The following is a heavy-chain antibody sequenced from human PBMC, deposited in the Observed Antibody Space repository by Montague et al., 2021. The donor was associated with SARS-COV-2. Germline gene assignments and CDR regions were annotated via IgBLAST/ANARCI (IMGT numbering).Heavy chain of an antibody. D-gene: IGHD4-17*01. V-gene: IGHV3-7*03. CDR1: GFTFSSYW. CDR3: ARDLSYGDYNYYGMDV. J-gene: IGHJ6*02. Sequence: SLRLSCAASGFTFSSYWMSWVRQAPGKGLEWVANIKQDGSEKYYVDSVKGRFTISRDNAKNSLYLQMNSLRAEDTAVYYCARDLSYGDYNYYGMDVWGQGTTVTVSS. CDR2: IKQDGSEK.